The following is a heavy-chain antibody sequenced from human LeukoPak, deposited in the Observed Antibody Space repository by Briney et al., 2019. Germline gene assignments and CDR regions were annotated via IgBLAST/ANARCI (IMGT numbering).Heavy chain of an antibody. CDR2: IYTSGST. J-gene: IGHJ6*03. D-gene: IGHD3-10*01. CDR1: GNSISSGDYY. CDR3: ARVDHGTGTYTKPYYYYYMDV. V-gene: IGHV4-61*02. Sequence: SETLSLTCTVSGNSISSGDYYWSWIRQPAGKGLEWIGRIYTSGSTYYNPSLKSRVTISVDTSKNQFSLKVTSVTAADTAVYYCARVDHGTGTYTKPYYYYYMDVWGKGTTVILSS.